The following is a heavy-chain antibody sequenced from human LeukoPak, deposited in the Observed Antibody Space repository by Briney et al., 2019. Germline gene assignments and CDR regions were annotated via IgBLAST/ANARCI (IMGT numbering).Heavy chain of an antibody. J-gene: IGHJ4*02. CDR1: GFTFSSYE. D-gene: IGHD5-18*01. V-gene: IGHV3-48*03. CDR2: ISSSGSSK. CDR3: ARIAWIQLDFDY. Sequence: GGSLRLSCAASGFTFSSYEMNWVRQAPGKGLEWVSYISSSGSSKYYADSVKGRFTISRDNAKNSLYLQMNSLRAEDTAVYYCARIAWIQLDFDYWGQGTLVTVSS.